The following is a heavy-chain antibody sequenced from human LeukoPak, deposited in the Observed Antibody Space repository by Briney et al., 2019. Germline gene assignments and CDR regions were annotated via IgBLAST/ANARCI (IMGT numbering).Heavy chain of an antibody. CDR3: ARALGATIEDAFDI. CDR2: IIPILGIA. D-gene: IGHD1-26*01. Sequence: SVTVSYTASGYSFSNHHMHWVRQAPGQGREWMGRIIPILGIANYAQKFQGRVTITADKSTNTAYMELSSLRSEDTAVYYCARALGATIEDAFDIWGQGTMVTVSS. CDR1: GYSFSNHH. J-gene: IGHJ3*02. V-gene: IGHV1-69*04.